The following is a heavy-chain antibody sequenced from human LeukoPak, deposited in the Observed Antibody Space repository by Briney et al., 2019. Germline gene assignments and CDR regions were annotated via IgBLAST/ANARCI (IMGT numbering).Heavy chain of an antibody. CDR1: GYTFTDNH. CDR2: MNPNSGNT. J-gene: IGHJ5*02. Sequence: ASVKVSCRASGYTFTDNHIYWVRQATGQGLEWMGWMNPNSGNTGYAQKFQGRVTITRNTSISTAYMELSSLRSEDTAVYYCARVYCSSTSCYLNWFDPWGQGTLVTVSS. CDR3: ARVYCSSTSCYLNWFDP. D-gene: IGHD2-2*01. V-gene: IGHV1-8*03.